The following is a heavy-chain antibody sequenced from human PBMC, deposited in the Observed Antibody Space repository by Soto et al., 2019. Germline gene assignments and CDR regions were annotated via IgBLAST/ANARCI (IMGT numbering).Heavy chain of an antibody. V-gene: IGHV5-51*01. CDR2: IYPGDSDI. J-gene: IGHJ1*01. CDR3: ASLIVGAINFHY. Sequence: GESLKISCKASGYRFTDYWIGWVRQMPGKGLEWMGIIYPGDSDIRYSPSFEGQVTISADKSINTAYLQWSSLKASDSAMYYCASLIVGAINFHYWGQGALVTVSS. CDR1: GYRFTDYW. D-gene: IGHD1-26*01.